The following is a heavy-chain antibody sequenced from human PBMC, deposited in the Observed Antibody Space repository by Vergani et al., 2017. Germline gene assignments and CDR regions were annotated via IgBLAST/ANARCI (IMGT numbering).Heavy chain of an antibody. J-gene: IGHJ3*02. CDR2: ISGSGGST. V-gene: IGHV3-23*01. D-gene: IGHD3-3*01. CDR3: ARLPSTIFGAEMIDAFDI. Sequence: EVQLLESGGGLVQPGGSLRLSCAASGFTFSSYAMSWVRQAPGKGLEWVSAISGSGGSTYYADSVKGRFTISRDNSKNTLYLQMNSLRAEDTAVYYCARLPSTIFGAEMIDAFDIWGQGTMVTVSS. CDR1: GFTFSSYA.